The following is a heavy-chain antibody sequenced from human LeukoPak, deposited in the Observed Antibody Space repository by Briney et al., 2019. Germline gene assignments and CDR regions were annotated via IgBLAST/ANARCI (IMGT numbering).Heavy chain of an antibody. CDR2: IRYDGSNK. CDR3: GRSGRGGAFDI. V-gene: IGHV3-30*02. Sequence: SLRLSCAASGFTFSSYGMHWVRQAPGDGLEWVAFIRYDGSNKYYAGSVEGRFTTSGHNAKNTQYLKMRSLRAEDKAVYYCGRSGRGGAFDIWGQGTMVTVSS. CDR1: GFTFSSYG. J-gene: IGHJ3*02. D-gene: IGHD1-26*01.